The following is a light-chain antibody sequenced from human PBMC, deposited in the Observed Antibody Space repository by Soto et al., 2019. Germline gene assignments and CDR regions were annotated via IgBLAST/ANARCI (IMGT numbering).Light chain of an antibody. Sequence: QSALTQPASVSGSPGQSIAISCTGTSSDIGDYNYVSWYQQHPGKAPKLMIFDVSNRPSGVSNRSSGSMSGNTASLTISGLQPEDEADYYCSSYTGGSTVVFGGGTKLTVL. CDR2: DVS. CDR3: SSYTGGSTVV. CDR1: SSDIGDYNY. V-gene: IGLV2-14*01. J-gene: IGLJ2*01.